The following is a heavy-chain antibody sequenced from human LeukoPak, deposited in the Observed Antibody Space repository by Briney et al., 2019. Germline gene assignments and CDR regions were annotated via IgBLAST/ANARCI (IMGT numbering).Heavy chain of an antibody. D-gene: IGHD5-12*01. CDR1: GFTFSSYS. J-gene: IGHJ6*02. CDR2: ISSSSSYI. Sequence: PGGSLRLSCAASGFTFSSYSMNWVRQAPGKGLEWVSSISSSSSYIYYADSVKGRFTISRDNAKNTLYLQMNSLRAEDTAVYYCAKVSGYGVFDGMDVWGQGTTVTVSS. V-gene: IGHV3-21*04. CDR3: AKVSGYGVFDGMDV.